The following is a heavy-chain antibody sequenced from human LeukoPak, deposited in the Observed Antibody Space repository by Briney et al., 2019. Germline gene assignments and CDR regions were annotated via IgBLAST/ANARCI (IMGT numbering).Heavy chain of an antibody. CDR3: AKVPMITFGGVIGPYFDY. J-gene: IGHJ4*02. CDR2: ISGSGGST. CDR1: GSTFSSYA. D-gene: IGHD3-16*01. Sequence: PGGSLRLSCAASGSTFSSYAMSWVRQAPGKGLEWVSAISGSGGSTYYADSVKGRFTISRDNSKNTLYLQMNSLRAEDTAVYYCAKVPMITFGGVIGPYFDYWGQGTLVTVSS. V-gene: IGHV3-23*01.